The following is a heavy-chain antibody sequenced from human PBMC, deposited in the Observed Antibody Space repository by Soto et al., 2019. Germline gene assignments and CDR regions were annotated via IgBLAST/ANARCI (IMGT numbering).Heavy chain of an antibody. V-gene: IGHV1-69*01. CDR2: IIPILGTA. Sequence: QVILAQSGAEVKKPGSSVKVSCKVSGGSFSSFSINWVRQAPGQRFEWMGGIIPILGTANFTQKFQDRVTFTADESTATAYMTLSSLTSEDPAFYYCTSFDSNGYYPQNHYWGPGTQVTVSS. CDR1: GGSFSSFS. J-gene: IGHJ4*02. D-gene: IGHD3-22*01. CDR3: TSFDSNGYYPQNHY.